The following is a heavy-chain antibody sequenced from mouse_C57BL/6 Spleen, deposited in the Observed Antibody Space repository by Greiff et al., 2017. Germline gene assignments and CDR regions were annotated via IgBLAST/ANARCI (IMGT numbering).Heavy chain of an antibody. V-gene: IGHV5-17*01. Sequence: EVQRVESGGGLVKPGGSLKLSCAASGFTFSDYGMHWVRQAPEKGLEWVAYISSGSSTIYYADTVKGRFTISRDNATNTLFLQMTSLRSEDTAMYYCARGGGYAMDDWGQGTSVTVSS. CDR1: GFTFSDYG. CDR3: ARGGGYAMDD. CDR2: ISSGSSTI. J-gene: IGHJ4*01.